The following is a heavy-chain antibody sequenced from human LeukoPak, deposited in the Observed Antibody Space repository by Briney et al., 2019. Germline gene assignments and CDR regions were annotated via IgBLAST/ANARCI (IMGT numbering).Heavy chain of an antibody. CDR1: GGSITSGGYY. CDR2: IFYSGST. V-gene: IGHV4-31*03. D-gene: IGHD3-10*01. J-gene: IGHJ5*02. CDR3: ARDSRLWFGGFDP. Sequence: PSETLSLTCTVSGGSITSGGYYWSWLRQHPGEGLEWIGYIFYSGSTYYNPSLKSRVTISLNTLKNQFSLRLSSVTAADTAVYYCARDSRLWFGGFDPWGQGTLVTVSS.